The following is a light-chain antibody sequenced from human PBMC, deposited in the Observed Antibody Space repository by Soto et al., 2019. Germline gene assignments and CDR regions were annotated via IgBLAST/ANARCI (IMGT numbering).Light chain of an antibody. V-gene: IGKV1-39*01. J-gene: IGKJ5*01. CDR3: QQSYSTPIT. Sequence: DIQMTQSPSSLSASVGDRDTITCRASQSISSYLNWYQQKPGKAPKLLIYAASSLQSGVPSRFSGSGSWTDFTLTISSLQPEDFGIYYCQQSYSTPITFGQGTRLEIK. CDR1: QSISSY. CDR2: AAS.